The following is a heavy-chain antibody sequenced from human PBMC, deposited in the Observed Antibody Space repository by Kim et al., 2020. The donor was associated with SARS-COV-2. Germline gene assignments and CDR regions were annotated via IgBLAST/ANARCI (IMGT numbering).Heavy chain of an antibody. Sequence: TRYSPSFQGQVTISADKSISTAYLQWSSLKASDTAMYYCARWAAVAGFDYWGQGTLVTVSS. D-gene: IGHD6-19*01. V-gene: IGHV5-51*01. CDR3: ARWAAVAGFDY. J-gene: IGHJ4*02. CDR2: T.